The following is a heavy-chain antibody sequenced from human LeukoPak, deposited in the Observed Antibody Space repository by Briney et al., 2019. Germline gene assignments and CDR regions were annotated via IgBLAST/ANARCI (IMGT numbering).Heavy chain of an antibody. Sequence: GGSLRLSSAASGFTVSINYRSGGRHAPGKWREWVSMIYAGGSTYYTDYVTGRFTIPRENSKTTMHLKMNSLRAEPTALDYCTGGLYGMAVGGQGTTVTVSS. V-gene: IGHV3-66*01. J-gene: IGHJ6*02. CDR3: TGGLYGMAV. CDR2: IYAGGST. D-gene: IGHD1-1*01. CDR1: GFTVSINY.